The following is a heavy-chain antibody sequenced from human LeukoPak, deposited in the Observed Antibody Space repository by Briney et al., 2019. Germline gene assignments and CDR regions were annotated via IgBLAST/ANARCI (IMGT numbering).Heavy chain of an antibody. Sequence: ASVKASCKASGYTFTSYDINWVRQATGQGLEWMGWMNPNSGNTGYAQKFQGRVTMTRNTSISTAYMELSSLRSEDTAVYYCARGGYDSSGYYFPDYWGQGTLVTVSS. V-gene: IGHV1-8*01. J-gene: IGHJ4*02. CDR1: GYTFTSYD. CDR2: MNPNSGNT. D-gene: IGHD3-22*01. CDR3: ARGGYDSSGYYFPDY.